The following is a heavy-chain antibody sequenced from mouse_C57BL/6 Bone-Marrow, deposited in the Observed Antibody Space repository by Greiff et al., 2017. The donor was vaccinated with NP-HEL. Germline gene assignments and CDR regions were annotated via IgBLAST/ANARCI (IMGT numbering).Heavy chain of an antibody. Sequence: QVQLQQPGAELVKPGASVKLSCKASGYTFTSYWMQWVKQRPGQGLEWIGEIDPSDSYTNYNQKFKGKATLTVDTSSSTAYMQLSSLTSEASSVYYCARLGDGYYRFAYWGQGTLVTVSA. J-gene: IGHJ3*01. D-gene: IGHD2-3*01. V-gene: IGHV1-50*01. CDR1: GYTFTSYW. CDR2: IDPSDSYT. CDR3: ARLGDGYYRFAY.